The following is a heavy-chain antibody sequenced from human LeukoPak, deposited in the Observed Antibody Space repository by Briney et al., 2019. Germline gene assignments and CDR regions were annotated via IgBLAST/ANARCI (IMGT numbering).Heavy chain of an antibody. CDR3: ARDTAMVTYWFDP. CDR2: INPKNGGT. J-gene: IGHJ5*02. Sequence: GASVKVSCKTSGYTFTDYYIHWVRQAPGQGLEWMGWINPKNGGTNYIQRFQGRVTMTRDTSISTAYMELSRLRSDDTAVYYCARDTAMVTYWFDPWGQGTLVTVSS. D-gene: IGHD5-18*01. CDR1: GYTFTDYY. V-gene: IGHV1-2*02.